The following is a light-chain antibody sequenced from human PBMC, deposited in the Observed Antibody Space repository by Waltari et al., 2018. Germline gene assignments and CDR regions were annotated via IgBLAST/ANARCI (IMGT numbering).Light chain of an antibody. CDR3: QQCYTYPYT. CDR1: QSVLSSSNNKNY. V-gene: IGKV4-1*01. Sequence: DIVMTQPPDPLAVSLGERATIHCKSSQSVLSSSNNKNYLGWYQQNPGQPPKLLIYWASTRESGVPERFSGSGSRSVLTLTISSLQTEDVAVYYCQQCYTYPYTFGQGTNLEIK. CDR2: WAS. J-gene: IGKJ2*01.